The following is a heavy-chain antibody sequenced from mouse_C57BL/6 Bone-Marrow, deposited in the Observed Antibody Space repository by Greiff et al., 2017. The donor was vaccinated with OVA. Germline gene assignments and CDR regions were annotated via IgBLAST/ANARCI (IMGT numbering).Heavy chain of an antibody. J-gene: IGHJ4*01. CDR2: IHPNSGST. Sequence: VQLQQPGAELVKPGASVKLSCKASGYTFTSYWMHWVKQRPGQGLEWIGMIHPNSGSTNYNEKFKSKATLTVDKSSSTAYMQLSSLTSEDSAVYYCARGGITTVVGSYYAMDYWGQGTSVTVSS. D-gene: IGHD1-1*01. CDR3: ARGGITTVVGSYYAMDY. CDR1: GYTFTSYW. V-gene: IGHV1-64*01.